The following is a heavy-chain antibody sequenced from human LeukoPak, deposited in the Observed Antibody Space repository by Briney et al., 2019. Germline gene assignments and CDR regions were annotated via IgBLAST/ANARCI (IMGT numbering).Heavy chain of an antibody. CDR1: GFTFSNYN. V-gene: IGHV3-48*01. CDR3: ARDPLDY. CDR2: ISSSSSTI. Sequence: GGSLRLSCAASGFTFSNYNMNWVRQAPGKGLEWVSYISSSSSTIYCADSVKGRFTISRDNAKNSLYLQMNSLRAEDTAVYYCARDPLDYWGQGTLVTVSS. J-gene: IGHJ4*02.